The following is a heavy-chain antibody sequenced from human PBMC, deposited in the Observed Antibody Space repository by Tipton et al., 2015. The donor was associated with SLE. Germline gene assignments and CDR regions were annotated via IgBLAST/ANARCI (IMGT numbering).Heavy chain of an antibody. Sequence: QVQLVQSGAEVKKPGASVMVSCKASVSTFTSYGISWVRQSPGQGLEWMGWISAYHGNTNYAQKLQGRVTMTTYTSTSTAYMELRSLRSDDMAVYYCAGERFCSRTSCYPGYFQHWGQGTLVTVSS. J-gene: IGHJ1*01. CDR2: ISAYHGNT. V-gene: IGHV1-18*03. CDR1: VSTFTSYG. CDR3: AGERFCSRTSCYPGYFQH. D-gene: IGHD2-2*01.